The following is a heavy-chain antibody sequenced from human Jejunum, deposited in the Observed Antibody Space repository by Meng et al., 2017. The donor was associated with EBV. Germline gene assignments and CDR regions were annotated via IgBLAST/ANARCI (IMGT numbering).Heavy chain of an antibody. V-gene: IGHV4-61*01. Sequence: LAVSGPGMVKPSETLSLTCTVSGGSVNSGNVYWSWIRQPPGKGLEWIGYIYYSGSTIYIPSLKSRVTISLDTSKNQFSLKLSSVTAADTAVYYCAGLRYSGYDRAFDYWGQGALVTVSS. CDR2: IYYSGST. D-gene: IGHD5-12*01. CDR1: GGSVNSGNVY. CDR3: AGLRYSGYDRAFDY. J-gene: IGHJ4*02.